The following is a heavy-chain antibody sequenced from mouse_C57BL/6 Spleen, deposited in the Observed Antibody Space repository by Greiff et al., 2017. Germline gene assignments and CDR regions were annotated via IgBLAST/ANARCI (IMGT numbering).Heavy chain of an antibody. CDR3: ARSPTTVGGEVDY. V-gene: IGHV1-61*01. J-gene: IGHJ2*01. CDR1: GYTFTSYW. Sequence: QVQLQQPGAELVRPGSSVKLSCKASGYTFTSYWMDWVKQRPGQGLEWIGNIYPSDSETHYNQKFKDKATLTVDKSSSTAYMQLSSLTSEDSAVYYCARSPTTVGGEVDYWGQGTTLTVSS. D-gene: IGHD1-1*01. CDR2: IYPSDSET.